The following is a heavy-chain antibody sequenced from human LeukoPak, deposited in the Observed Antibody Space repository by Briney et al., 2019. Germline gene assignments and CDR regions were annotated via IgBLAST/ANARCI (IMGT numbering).Heavy chain of an antibody. CDR3: AREGRAPNA. J-gene: IGHJ5*01. Sequence: GGSLRLSCAASGFVFSSYGMHWVRKAPGKGPEWVATIKQDGSEKYYVDSVKGRFTISRDNAENSVSLQMNSLRAEDTAVYYCAREGRAPNAWGPGTLVTVSS. D-gene: IGHD1-26*01. CDR2: IKQDGSEK. V-gene: IGHV3-7*01. CDR1: GFVFSSYG.